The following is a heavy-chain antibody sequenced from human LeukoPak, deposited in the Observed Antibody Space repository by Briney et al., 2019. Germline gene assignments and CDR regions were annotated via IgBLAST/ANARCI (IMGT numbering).Heavy chain of an antibody. J-gene: IGHJ3*02. CDR2: INTNTGNP. D-gene: IGHD3-9*01. CDR3: ASPNPYYDILTGYYVGAFDI. CDR1: GYTFTSYA. V-gene: IGHV7-4-1*02. Sequence: ASVKVSCKASGYTFTSYAMNWVRQAPGQGLEWMGWINTNTGNPTYAQGFTGRFVFSLDTSFSTAYLQISSLKAEDTAVYYCASPNPYYDILTGYYVGAFDIWGQGTMVTVSS.